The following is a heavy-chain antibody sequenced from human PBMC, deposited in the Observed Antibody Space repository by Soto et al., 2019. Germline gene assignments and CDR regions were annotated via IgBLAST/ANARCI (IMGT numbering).Heavy chain of an antibody. D-gene: IGHD6-19*01. Sequence: GGSLRLSCAASGFTVSSFGMSWVRQAPGKGLEWVSAIGSRGDSTYYADSVKGRFTISRDNSKNTLYLQMNSLRAEDTAVYYCAKDLIYGYNSGRPFDSSGQRPLVTVSS. V-gene: IGHV3-23*01. CDR3: AKDLIYGYNSGRPFDS. CDR1: GFTVSSFG. CDR2: IGSRGDST. J-gene: IGHJ4*02.